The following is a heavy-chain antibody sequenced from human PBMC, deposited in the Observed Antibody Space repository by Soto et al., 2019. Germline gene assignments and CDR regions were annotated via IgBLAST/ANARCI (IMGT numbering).Heavy chain of an antibody. Sequence: EVQLVESGGGLVKPGGSLRLSCAASGFTFNSYSRNWVRQAPGKGLEWVSSISSSSSYIYYADSVKGRFTISRDNAKNSLYLQMNSLRAEDTAVYYCARDRIVVVGRNWFDPWGQGTLVTVSS. J-gene: IGHJ5*02. CDR3: ARDRIVVVGRNWFDP. CDR2: ISSSSSYI. CDR1: GFTFNSYS. D-gene: IGHD2-15*01. V-gene: IGHV3-21*01.